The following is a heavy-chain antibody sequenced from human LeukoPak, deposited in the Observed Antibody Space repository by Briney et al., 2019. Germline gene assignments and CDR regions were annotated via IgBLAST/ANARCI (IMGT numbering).Heavy chain of an antibody. Sequence: PGGSLRLSCAASGFTFSNAWMSWVRQAPGKGLEWVGRIKSKPDGGTTDYAAPVKGRFTISRDDSKNTLYLQMNSLKTEDTAVYYCTTDLIVVVVAATDYWGQGTLVTVSS. CDR1: GFTFSNAW. J-gene: IGHJ4*02. CDR3: TTDLIVVVVAATDY. V-gene: IGHV3-15*01. D-gene: IGHD2-15*01. CDR2: IKSKPDGGTT.